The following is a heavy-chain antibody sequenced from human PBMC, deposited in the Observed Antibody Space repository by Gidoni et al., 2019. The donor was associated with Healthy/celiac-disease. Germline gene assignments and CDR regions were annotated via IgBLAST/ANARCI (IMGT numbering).Heavy chain of an antibody. CDR1: GFTFDDYA. CDR3: AKSYSSGWYVFDY. D-gene: IGHD6-19*01. V-gene: IGHV3-9*01. CDR2: ISWNSGSI. J-gene: IGHJ4*02. Sequence: EVQLVESGGGLVQPGRSLRRSCAASGFTFDDYAMHWVRQAPGKGLEWVSGISWNSGSIGYADSVKGRFTISRDNAKNSLYLQMNSLRAEDTALYYCAKSYSSGWYVFDYWGQGTLVTVSS.